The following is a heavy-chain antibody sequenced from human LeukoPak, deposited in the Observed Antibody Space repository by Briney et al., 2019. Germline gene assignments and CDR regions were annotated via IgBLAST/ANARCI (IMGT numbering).Heavy chain of an antibody. CDR2: IGGNGGGT. CDR3: AKGYDYEIYYYYYYMDV. Sequence: GGSLRLSCAASGFTFNNYAMSWVRQAPGKGLEWVSAIGGNGGGTYYADSVKGRFTISRDNSKNTVYLQMNSLRAEDTAVYYCAKGYDYEIYYYYYYMDVWGKGTTVTVSS. V-gene: IGHV3-23*01. D-gene: IGHD4-17*01. J-gene: IGHJ6*03. CDR1: GFTFNNYA.